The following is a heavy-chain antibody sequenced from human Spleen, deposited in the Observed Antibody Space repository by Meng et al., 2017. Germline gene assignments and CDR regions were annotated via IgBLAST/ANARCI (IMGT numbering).Heavy chain of an antibody. CDR3: ARGKGNDAFDI. CDR1: GFTFSSYG. V-gene: IGHV3-20*04. Sequence: GESLKISCAASGFTFSSYGMSWVRQAPGKGLEWVSGINWNGGSTGYADSVKGRFTISRDNAKNSLYLQMNSLRAEDTALYYCARGKGNDAFDIWGQGTMVTVSS. J-gene: IGHJ3*02. CDR2: INWNGGST.